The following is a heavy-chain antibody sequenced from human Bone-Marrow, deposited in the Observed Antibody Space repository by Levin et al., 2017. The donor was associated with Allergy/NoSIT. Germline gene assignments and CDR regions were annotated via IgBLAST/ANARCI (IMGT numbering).Heavy chain of an antibody. CDR2: IDHSGNT. J-gene: IGHJ3*02. D-gene: IGHD2-15*01. CDR1: GGSISGTTW. V-gene: IGHV4-4*02. CDR3: ARYCFGGGCYGAFDI. Sequence: PSETLSLTCAVSGGSISGTTWWSWVRQPPGKGLEWIGEIDHSGNTNYYPSLKSRVAVSVDSARHQFSLRLSSVTAADTAVYFCARYCFGGGCYGAFDIWGQGTMVTVSS.